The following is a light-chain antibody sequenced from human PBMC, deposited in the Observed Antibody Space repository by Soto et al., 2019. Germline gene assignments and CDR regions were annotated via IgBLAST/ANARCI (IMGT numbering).Light chain of an antibody. CDR2: AAT. Sequence: DIQLTQSPSSLSASVGDRVNITCRASQNIRTYLSWYRQKPGKAPTLLIYAATTLQSGVPSTFSGSASGTDFSLTISSLQPGDVATYYCQQSYSTLYTFGQGTKVDIK. CDR1: QNIRTY. CDR3: QQSYSTLYT. J-gene: IGKJ2*01. V-gene: IGKV1-39*01.